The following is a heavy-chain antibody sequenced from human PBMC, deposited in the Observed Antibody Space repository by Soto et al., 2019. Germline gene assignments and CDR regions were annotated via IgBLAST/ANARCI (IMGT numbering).Heavy chain of an antibody. D-gene: IGHD3-22*01. CDR1: GFTFSGSA. V-gene: IGHV3-73*01. CDR2: IRSKANSYAT. Sequence: EVQLVESGGGLVQPGGSLKLSCAASGFTFSGSAMHWVRQASGKGLEWVGRIRSKANSYATAYAASVKGRFTISRDDSKNTAYLQMNSLKTEDTAVYYCTRLYYYDSSGYPLDYWGQGTLVTVSS. CDR3: TRLYYYDSSGYPLDY. J-gene: IGHJ4*02.